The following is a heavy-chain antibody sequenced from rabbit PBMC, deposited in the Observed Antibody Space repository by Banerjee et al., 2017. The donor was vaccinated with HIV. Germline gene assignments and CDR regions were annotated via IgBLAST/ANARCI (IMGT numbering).Heavy chain of an antibody. V-gene: IGHV1S45*01. CDR3: ARDTGTSFSSYGMDL. J-gene: IGHJ6*01. D-gene: IGHD7-1*01. Sequence: QEQLVESGGGLVKPEGSLKFSCTASGFSFSNKAVMCWVRQAPGKGLEWIACINVITGKAVYATWAKGRFTCSKTSSTTVTLQMTSLTVADTATYFCARDTGTSFSSYGMDLWGQGTLVTVS. CDR1: GFSFSNKAV. CDR2: INVITGKA.